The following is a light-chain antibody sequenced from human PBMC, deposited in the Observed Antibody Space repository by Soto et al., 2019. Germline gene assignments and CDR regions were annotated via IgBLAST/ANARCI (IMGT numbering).Light chain of an antibody. CDR1: QRISSW. CDR3: QQYNSDSRYT. V-gene: IGKV1-5*03. CDR2: KAS. J-gene: IGKJ2*01. Sequence: DIQMTQSPSTLSASVGDRVTITCRASQRISSWLAWYQQKPGKAPKLLIYKASSLESGVPSRFSGSGSGTEFPITISSLQPDDFATYYCQQYNSDSRYTFGQGTKLEIK.